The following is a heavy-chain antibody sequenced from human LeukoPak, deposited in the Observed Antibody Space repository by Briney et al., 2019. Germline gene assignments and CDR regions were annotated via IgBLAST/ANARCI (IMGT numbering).Heavy chain of an antibody. Sequence: GASVTVSCKASGYTFTSYGISWVRQAPGQGLEWMGWINPYNGNTNYAQKLQGRVTMTTDTYTNTVYMELRSLRADDTAVYYCAVGLGEFLDYWGQGTLVTVSS. CDR2: INPYNGNT. J-gene: IGHJ4*02. D-gene: IGHD3-10*01. V-gene: IGHV1-18*01. CDR3: AVGLGEFLDY. CDR1: GYTFTSYG.